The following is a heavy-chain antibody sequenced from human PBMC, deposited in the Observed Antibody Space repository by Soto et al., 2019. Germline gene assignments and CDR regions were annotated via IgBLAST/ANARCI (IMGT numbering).Heavy chain of an antibody. D-gene: IGHD2-2*01. Sequence: PGGSLRLSCAASGFTFSSYAMSWVRQAPGKGLEWVSAISGSGGSTYYADSVKGRFTISRDNSKNTLYLQMNSLRAEDTAVYYCAKIGTGYCSSTSCYYYYGMDVWGQGTTVTVSS. CDR3: AKIGTGYCSSTSCYYYYGMDV. CDR2: ISGSGGST. V-gene: IGHV3-23*01. J-gene: IGHJ6*02. CDR1: GFTFSSYA.